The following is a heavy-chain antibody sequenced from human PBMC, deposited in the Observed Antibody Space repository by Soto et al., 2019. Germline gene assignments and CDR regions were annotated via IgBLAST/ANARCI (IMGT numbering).Heavy chain of an antibody. CDR1: GFTFSSYA. V-gene: IGHV3-23*01. CDR3: AKDSESRYSSGWTYRKFDY. Sequence: PGGSLRLSCAASGFTFSSYAMSWVRQAPGRGLEWVSAISGSGGSTYYADSVKGRFTISRDNSKNTLYLQMNSLRAEDTAVYYCAKDSESRYSSGWTYRKFDYWGQGTLVTVSS. J-gene: IGHJ4*02. CDR2: ISGSGGST. D-gene: IGHD6-19*01.